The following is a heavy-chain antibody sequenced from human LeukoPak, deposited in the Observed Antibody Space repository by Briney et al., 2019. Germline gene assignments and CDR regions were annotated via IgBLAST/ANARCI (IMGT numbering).Heavy chain of an antibody. Sequence: GASVKVSCKASGYTFTSYGISWVRQAPGQGLEWMGWISAYNGNTNYAQKLQGRVTMTTDTSTSTAYMELRSLRSDDTAVYYCARDWAKYYYDSSGYNDYWGQGTLVTVSS. V-gene: IGHV1-18*01. D-gene: IGHD3-22*01. CDR3: ARDWAKYYYDSSGYNDY. CDR2: ISAYNGNT. CDR1: GYTFTSYG. J-gene: IGHJ4*02.